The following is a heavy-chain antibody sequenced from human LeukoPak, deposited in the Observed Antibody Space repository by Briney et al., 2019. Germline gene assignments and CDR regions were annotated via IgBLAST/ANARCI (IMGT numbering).Heavy chain of an antibody. CDR2: INHSGST. J-gene: IGHJ4*02. D-gene: IGHD5-18*01. CDR3: ARGIQLWSLDY. CDR1: GGSISSGGYY. Sequence: SQTLSLTCTVSGGSISSGGYYWSWIRQPPGKGLEWIGEINHSGSTNYNPSLKSRVTISVDTSKNQFSLKLSSVTAADTAVYYCARGIQLWSLDYWGQGTLVTVSS. V-gene: IGHV4-30-2*01.